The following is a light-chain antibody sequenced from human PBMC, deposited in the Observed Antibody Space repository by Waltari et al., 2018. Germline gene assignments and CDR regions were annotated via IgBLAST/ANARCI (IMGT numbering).Light chain of an antibody. CDR2: DAS. V-gene: IGKV3-11*01. J-gene: IGKJ2*01. CDR1: QSVSDN. Sequence: EIVLTQSPATLSLSPGERATLPCRASQSVSDNLAWYQQKPGQAPRLLISDASNRATGIPARFSGSGSGTDFTLVISSLEAEDFAVYYCQQRSNWPPRYTFGQGTKLEIK. CDR3: QQRSNWPPRYT.